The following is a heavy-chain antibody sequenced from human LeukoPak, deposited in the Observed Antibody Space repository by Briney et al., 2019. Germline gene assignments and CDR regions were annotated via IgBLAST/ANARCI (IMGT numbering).Heavy chain of an antibody. CDR1: GYTVTVYY. CDR3: ARVWEMYIPIGSWFDP. V-gene: IGHV1-2*02. CDR2: INPNSGGT. D-gene: IGHD3-10*01. J-gene: IGHJ5*02. Sequence: ASVKVSCTASGYTVTVYYMHWVRQAPGQGLEWMGWINPNSGGTNYAQKFQGRVTMTRDTSISTAYMELSRLRSDDTAVYYWARVWEMYIPIGSWFDPWGQGTLVTVSS.